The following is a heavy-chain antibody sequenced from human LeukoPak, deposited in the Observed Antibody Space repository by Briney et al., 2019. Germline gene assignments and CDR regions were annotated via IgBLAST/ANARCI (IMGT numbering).Heavy chain of an antibody. J-gene: IGHJ6*03. CDR2: IHYSGST. V-gene: IGHV4-59*01. D-gene: IGHD3-22*01. CDR1: GGSINNYY. CDR3: ARTLSSGYPDYFYYVDV. Sequence: SETLSLTCSVSGGSINNYYWSWIRQSPGKGLEWIGYIHYSGSTKYNPPLKSRVSVSVDTSKNQFSLKLSSVTAADTAVYYCARTLSSGYPDYFYYVDVWGKGTTVTISS.